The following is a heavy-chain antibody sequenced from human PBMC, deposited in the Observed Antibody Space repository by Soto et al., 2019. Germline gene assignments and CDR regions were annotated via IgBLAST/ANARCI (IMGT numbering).Heavy chain of an antibody. CDR1: GFTFSDYY. Sequence: QVQLVESGGGLVKPGGSLRLSCAASGFTFSDYYMSWIRQAPGKGLEWVSYISSSSSYTNYADSVKGRFTISRDNAKNSLYLQMNSLRADDTDVYYCARDQHRYSGYDYVDYWGQGTLVTVSS. CDR3: ARDQHRYSGYDYVDY. J-gene: IGHJ4*02. CDR2: ISSSSSYT. D-gene: IGHD5-12*01. V-gene: IGHV3-11*05.